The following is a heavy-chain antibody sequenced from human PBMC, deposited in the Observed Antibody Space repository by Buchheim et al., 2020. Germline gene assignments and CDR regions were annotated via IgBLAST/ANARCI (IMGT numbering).Heavy chain of an antibody. D-gene: IGHD5-18*01. Sequence: QVQLQESGPGLVKPSQTLSLTCAVPGGSISSGGYSWSWIRQPPGKGLEWIGYIYYSGSTYYNPSLKSRVTISVDTSKNQFSLKLGSVTAADTAVYYCARDRAVGVGGDVDTAMDEGYYYYYGMDVWGQGTT. J-gene: IGHJ6*02. CDR3: ARDRAVGVGGDVDTAMDEGYYYYYGMDV. CDR1: GGSISSGGYS. V-gene: IGHV4-30-4*07. CDR2: IYYSGST.